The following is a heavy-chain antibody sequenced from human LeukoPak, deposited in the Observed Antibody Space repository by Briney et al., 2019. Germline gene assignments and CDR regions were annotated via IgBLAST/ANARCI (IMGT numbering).Heavy chain of an antibody. CDR3: AKGNGYSYGRYYFDY. Sequence: GGSLRLSCAASGFTFSIYAMSWVRQAPGKGLQWVSSITSRGESTWYVDSVKGRFTITRDNSENTLYLQVNSLRAEDTAVYYCAKGNGYSYGRYYFDYWGQGTLVTVSS. V-gene: IGHV3-23*01. CDR2: ITSRGEST. J-gene: IGHJ4*02. D-gene: IGHD5-18*01. CDR1: GFTFSIYA.